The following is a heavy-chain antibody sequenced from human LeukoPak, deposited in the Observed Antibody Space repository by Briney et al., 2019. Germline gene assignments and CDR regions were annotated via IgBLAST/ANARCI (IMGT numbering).Heavy chain of an antibody. CDR3: AKNPYDILTGPYFDY. V-gene: IGHV3-23*01. J-gene: IGHJ4*02. Sequence: GGSLRLSCAASGFTFRSYAMSWVRQAPGKGLEWVSAISGSGGSTYYADSVKGRFTISRDNSKNTLYLQMNSLRAEDTAVYYCAKNPYDILTGPYFDYWGQGTLVTVSS. CDR1: GFTFRSYA. CDR2: ISGSGGST. D-gene: IGHD3-9*01.